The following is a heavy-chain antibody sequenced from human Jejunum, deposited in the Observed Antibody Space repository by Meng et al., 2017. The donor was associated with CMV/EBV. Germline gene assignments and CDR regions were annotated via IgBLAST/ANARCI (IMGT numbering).Heavy chain of an antibody. CDR3: ARGSIFVSFDS. D-gene: IGHD3-3*01. CDR2: IHDTGST. J-gene: IGHJ4*02. V-gene: IGHV4-30-4*08. CDR1: GGSIGSGDYY. Sequence: QVQPRGAGPGLVTPSQTLSPTCSVPGGSIGSGDYYWSWIRQPPGKGLEWIGYIHDTGSTYYNPSLKSRVDISLGTSRNHFSLTLSSVTAEDTAVYFCARGSIFVSFDSWGQGTLVTVSS.